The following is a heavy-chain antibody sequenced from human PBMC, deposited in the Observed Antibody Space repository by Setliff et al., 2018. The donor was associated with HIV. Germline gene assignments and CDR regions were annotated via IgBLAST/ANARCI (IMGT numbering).Heavy chain of an antibody. CDR1: GFTFIRNW. J-gene: IGHJ4*02. D-gene: IGHD6-19*01. Sequence: GGSLRLSCAGSGFTFIRNWMHWVRQAPGKGLVWVSRINPDGSSTSCADFVQGRFTISRDNAKNTLYLQMNSLRADDMAVYYCARGGSGWTGDYYYWGQGTLVTVSS. CDR2: INPDGSST. CDR3: ARGGSGWTGDYYY. V-gene: IGHV3-74*01.